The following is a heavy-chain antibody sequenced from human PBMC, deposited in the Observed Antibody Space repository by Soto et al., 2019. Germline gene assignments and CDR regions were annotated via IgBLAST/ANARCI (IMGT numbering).Heavy chain of an antibody. Sequence: VQLLESGGGLLQPGGSLRLSCSASGFTFNNYAMAWVRQAPGEGLEWVSGISGSGATPYYADSVKGRFTISRDNSKNTLFLHMNSLSAKDTAVYLCAKAGYCTAVSCYFYYFDTWGQGTLVTVSS. V-gene: IGHV3-23*01. CDR2: ISGSGATP. J-gene: IGHJ4*02. CDR1: GFTFNNYA. D-gene: IGHD2-15*01. CDR3: AKAGYCTAVSCYFYYFDT.